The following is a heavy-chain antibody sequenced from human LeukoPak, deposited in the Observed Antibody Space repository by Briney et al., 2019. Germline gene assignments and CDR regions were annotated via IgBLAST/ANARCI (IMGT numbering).Heavy chain of an antibody. V-gene: IGHV3-48*03. D-gene: IGHD6-6*01. CDR2: ISSSGSTI. CDR1: GFTFSSYE. J-gene: IGHJ6*03. CDR3: ARDPRFSSSSFGYYYYMDV. Sequence: PGGSLRLSCAASGFTFSSYEMNWVRQAPGKGLEWVSYISSSGSTIYYADSVKGRFTISRDNAKNSLYLQMNSLRAEDTAVYYCARDPRFSSSSFGYYYYMDVWGKGTTVTVSS.